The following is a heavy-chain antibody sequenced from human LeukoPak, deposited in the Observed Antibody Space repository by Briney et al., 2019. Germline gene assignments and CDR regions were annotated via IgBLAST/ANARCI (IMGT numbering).Heavy chain of an antibody. CDR1: GFTFSSYG. Sequence: HPGGSLRLSCAASGFTFSSYGMHWVRQAPGKGLEWVAVISYDGSNKYYADSVKGRFTISRDNSKTTLDLHMNSLRAEDTAVYYCAKGRWTGDDAFDIWGQGTMVTVSS. V-gene: IGHV3-30*18. CDR2: ISYDGSNK. D-gene: IGHD3/OR15-3a*01. J-gene: IGHJ3*02. CDR3: AKGRWTGDDAFDI.